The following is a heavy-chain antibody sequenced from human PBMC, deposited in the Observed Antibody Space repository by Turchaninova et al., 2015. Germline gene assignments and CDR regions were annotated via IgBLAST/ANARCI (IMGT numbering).Heavy chain of an antibody. J-gene: IGHJ6*03. CDR2: IWYDGSEK. Sequence: VVSWGGVVQPGRSLRLSCVASGFSFNSYGIHWVRQAPGKGLEWLAVIWYDGSEKYYEDSVKGRFTISRDNSKNTAYLQMSSLGVDDTAVYYCARLLREAAYSMDVWGKGTTVTVSS. D-gene: IGHD3-16*01. V-gene: IGHV3-33*01. CDR1: GFSFNSYG. CDR3: ARLLREAAYSMDV.